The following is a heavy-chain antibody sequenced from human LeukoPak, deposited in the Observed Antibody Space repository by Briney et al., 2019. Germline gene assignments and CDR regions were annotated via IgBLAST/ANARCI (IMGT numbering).Heavy chain of an antibody. CDR2: IYYSGST. V-gene: IGHV4-59*01. D-gene: IGHD3-22*01. CDR3: ARVYDSSGYYFYYYYYGMDV. Sequence: PSETLSLTCTVSGGSISSYYWSWIRQPPGKGLEWIGYIYYSGSTNYNPSLKSRVTISVDTPKNQFSLKLSSVTAADTAVYYCARVYDSSGYYFYYYYYGMDVWGQGTTVTVSS. CDR1: GGSISSYY. J-gene: IGHJ6*02.